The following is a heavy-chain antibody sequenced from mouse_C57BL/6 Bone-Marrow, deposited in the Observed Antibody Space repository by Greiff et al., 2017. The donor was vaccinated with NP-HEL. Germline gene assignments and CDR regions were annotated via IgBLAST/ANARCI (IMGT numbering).Heavy chain of an antibody. CDR1: GFSLTSYG. CDR3: AKNPYYYGSSYGYFDV. Sequence: VQRVESGPGLVQPSQSLSITCTVSGFSLTSYGVHWVRQSPGKGLEWLGVIWRGGSTDYNAAFMSRLSITKDNSKSQVFFKMNSLQADDTAIYYCAKNPYYYGSSYGYFDVWGTGTTVTVSS. J-gene: IGHJ1*03. V-gene: IGHV2-5*01. CDR2: IWRGGST. D-gene: IGHD1-1*01.